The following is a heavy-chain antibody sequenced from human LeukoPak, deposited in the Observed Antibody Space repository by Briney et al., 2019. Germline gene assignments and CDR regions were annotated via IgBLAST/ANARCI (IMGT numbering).Heavy chain of an antibody. Sequence: PSETLSLTCTVSGGSISSGSYYWSWLRQPAGKGLEWIGRIYTSGSTYYNPSLKSRVTISVDTSKNQFSLKLSSVTAADTAVYYCARRLYYYDSSGYYYPYFDYWGQGTLVTVSS. J-gene: IGHJ4*02. CDR2: IYTSGST. CDR1: GGSISSGSYY. V-gene: IGHV4-61*02. CDR3: ARRLYYYDSSGYYYPYFDY. D-gene: IGHD3-22*01.